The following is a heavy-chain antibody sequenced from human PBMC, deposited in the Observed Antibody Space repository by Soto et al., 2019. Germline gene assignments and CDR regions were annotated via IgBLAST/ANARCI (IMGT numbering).Heavy chain of an antibody. CDR2: ISAYNGNT. J-gene: IGHJ5*02. CDR1: GYTFTSYG. D-gene: IGHD1-20*01. Sequence: QVQLVQSGAEVKKPGASVKVSCKASGYTFTSYGISWVRQAPGQGLEWMGWISAYNGNTNYAQKLQGRVTMTTDTSTSTAHMELRSLSSVDAAVYYCAGEGAGITGTFDPWGQGTLVTVSS. V-gene: IGHV1-18*01. CDR3: AGEGAGITGTFDP.